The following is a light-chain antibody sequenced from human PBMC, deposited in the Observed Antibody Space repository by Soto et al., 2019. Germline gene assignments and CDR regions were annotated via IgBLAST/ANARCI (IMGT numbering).Light chain of an antibody. CDR3: SAYAGSDNWV. Sequence: QSALTQPPSASGSPGQSVTISCVGDYNFVSWYQQHPGKAPKLMIYDVTKRPSGVPDRFSGSKSGNTASLTGAGLQADDEADYYCSAYAGSDNWVFGGGTKLTVL. CDR2: DVT. J-gene: IGLJ3*02. V-gene: IGLV2-8*01. CDR1: VGDYNF.